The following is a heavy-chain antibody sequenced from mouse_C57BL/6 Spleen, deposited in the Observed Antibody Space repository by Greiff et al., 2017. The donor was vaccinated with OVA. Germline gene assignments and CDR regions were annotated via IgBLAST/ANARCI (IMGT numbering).Heavy chain of an antibody. CDR3: ARASSGSYREVFFAY. Sequence: QVQLRQSGPELVKPGASVKLSCKASGYTFTSYDINWVKQRPGQGLEWIGWIYPRDGSTKYNEKFKGQATLTVDTSSSTAYMELHSLTSEDSAVYFCARASSGSYREVFFAYWGQGTLVTVST. V-gene: IGHV1-85*01. D-gene: IGHD3-2*02. CDR2: IYPRDGST. CDR1: GYTFTSYD. J-gene: IGHJ3*01.